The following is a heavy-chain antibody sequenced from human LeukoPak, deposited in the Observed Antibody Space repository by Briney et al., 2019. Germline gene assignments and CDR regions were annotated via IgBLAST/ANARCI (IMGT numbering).Heavy chain of an antibody. Sequence: SQTLSLTCAISGDSVSTNNVAWNWIRQSPSRGLEWLGGTYYRSKWYNDYAVSVKSRIIINPDTSKNQFSLQLNSVTPDDTAVYYCAREDLGAAYFDFWGQGILVTVSS. CDR2: TYYRSKWYN. D-gene: IGHD3-16*01. CDR3: AREDLGAAYFDF. V-gene: IGHV6-1*01. CDR1: GDSVSTNNVA. J-gene: IGHJ4*02.